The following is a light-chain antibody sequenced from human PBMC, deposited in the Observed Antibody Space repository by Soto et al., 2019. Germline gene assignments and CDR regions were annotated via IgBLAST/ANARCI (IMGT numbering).Light chain of an antibody. V-gene: IGKV3-11*01. J-gene: IGKJ3*01. CDR3: QKRSNWPLT. CDR1: QSLSSY. Sequence: EIVLTTSPATLSLSSCDRDNLSCRASQSLSSYLAWYQQKPGQAPRLLIYDASNRATGIPARFTGSGSGTDFTLTINSLEPEDFAVYYCQKRSNWPLTFGTGHKGDIK. CDR2: DAS.